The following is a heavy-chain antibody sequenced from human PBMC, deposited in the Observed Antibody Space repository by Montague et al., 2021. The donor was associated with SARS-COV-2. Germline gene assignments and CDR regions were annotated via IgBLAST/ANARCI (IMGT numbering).Heavy chain of an antibody. V-gene: IGHV4-4*02. CDR1: GGSISSSNW. CDR2: IYHSGST. Sequence: SETLSLTCAVSGGSISSSNWWSWVRQPPGEGLEWIGEIYHSGSTNYNPSLKSRVTISVDKSKSQFSLKLSSVTAADTAVYYCAVTYYYGSGLDYWGQGTLVTVSS. CDR3: AVTYYYGSGLDY. J-gene: IGHJ4*02. D-gene: IGHD3-10*01.